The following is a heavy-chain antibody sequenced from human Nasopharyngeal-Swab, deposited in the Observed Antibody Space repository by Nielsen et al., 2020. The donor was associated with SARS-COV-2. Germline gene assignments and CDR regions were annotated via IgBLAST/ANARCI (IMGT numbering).Heavy chain of an antibody. CDR2: IYYSGST. Sequence: ETLSLTCTVSGGSISSSSYYWGWIRQPPGKGLEWIGSIYYSGSTYYNPSLKSRVTISVDTSKNQFSLKLSSVTAADTAVYYCARHVTSSGWYAGLDYWGQGTLVTVSS. D-gene: IGHD6-19*01. CDR3: ARHVTSSGWYAGLDY. J-gene: IGHJ4*02. V-gene: IGHV4-39*01. CDR1: GGSISSSSYY.